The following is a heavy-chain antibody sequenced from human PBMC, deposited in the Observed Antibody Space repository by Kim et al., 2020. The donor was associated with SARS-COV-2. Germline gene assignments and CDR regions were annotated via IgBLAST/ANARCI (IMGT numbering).Heavy chain of an antibody. CDR3: AREYYYDSSGYRHDAFDI. J-gene: IGHJ3*02. Sequence: SETLSLTCTVSGSSISSYYWSWIRQPPGKGLEWIGYIYYSGSTNYNPSLKSRVTISVDTSKNQFSLKLSSVTAADTAVYYCAREYYYDSSGYRHDAFDIWGQGTMVTVSS. CDR1: GSSISSYY. D-gene: IGHD3-22*01. V-gene: IGHV4-59*01. CDR2: IYYSGST.